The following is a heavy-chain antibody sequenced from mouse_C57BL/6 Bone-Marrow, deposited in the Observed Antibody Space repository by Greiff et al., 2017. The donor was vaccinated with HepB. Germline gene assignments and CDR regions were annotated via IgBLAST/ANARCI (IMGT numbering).Heavy chain of an antibody. Sequence: EVKLEESGPGLVKPSQSLSLTCSVTGYSITSGYYWNWIRQFPGNKLEWMGYISYDGSNNYNPSLKNRISITRDTSKNQFFLKLNSVTTEDTATYYCARDHYDYDVRYYAMDYWGQGTSVTVSS. CDR1: GYSITSGYY. CDR2: ISYDGSN. CDR3: ARDHYDYDVRYYAMDY. D-gene: IGHD2-4*01. J-gene: IGHJ4*01. V-gene: IGHV3-6*01.